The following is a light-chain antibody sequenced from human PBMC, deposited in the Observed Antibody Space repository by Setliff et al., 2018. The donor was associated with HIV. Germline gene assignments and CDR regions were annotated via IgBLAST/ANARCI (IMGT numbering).Light chain of an antibody. V-gene: IGLV1-47*01. Sequence: QSVLTQPPSASATPGQRVTISCSGNTSNIGTNDVYWYQQVPGTAPKLLISKNNQRPSGVPDRFSGSKSGTSASLAISGLRSEDEANYYCAAWDDSLNGPDYGFGTGTKSPS. CDR1: TSNIGTND. J-gene: IGLJ1*01. CDR3: AAWDDSLNGPDYG. CDR2: KNN.